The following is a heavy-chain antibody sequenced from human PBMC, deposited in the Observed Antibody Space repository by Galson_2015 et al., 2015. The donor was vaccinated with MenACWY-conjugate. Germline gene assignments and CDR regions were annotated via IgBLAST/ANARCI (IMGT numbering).Heavy chain of an antibody. CDR2: IKGDGSVT. CDR1: GFTFNTYW. CDR3: ARDLTPYSSVWLDAFDF. Sequence: SLRLSCAASGFTFNTYWMDWVRQAPGKGLEWVANIKGDGSVTHYVESVEGRFTISRDNAKNSLHLQMNNLWAEDTATYYCARDLTPYSSVWLDAFDFWGQGTMVFVSS. V-gene: IGHV3-7*03. J-gene: IGHJ3*01. D-gene: IGHD6-19*01.